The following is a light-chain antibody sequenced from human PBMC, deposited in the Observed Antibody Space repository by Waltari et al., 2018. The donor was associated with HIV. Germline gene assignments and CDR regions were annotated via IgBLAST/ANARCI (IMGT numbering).Light chain of an antibody. J-gene: IGKJ3*01. CDR2: RAS. Sequence: DIQMTQSPSTLSASIGDRVILTCRASHSTESSLAWYQQKPGKAPKVLIYRASTLETGVPSRFSGSGSGTEFTLTITSLQPDDFATYYCQAYKYYPFTFGPGTKVEIK. CDR1: HSTESS. V-gene: IGKV1-5*03. CDR3: QAYKYYPFT.